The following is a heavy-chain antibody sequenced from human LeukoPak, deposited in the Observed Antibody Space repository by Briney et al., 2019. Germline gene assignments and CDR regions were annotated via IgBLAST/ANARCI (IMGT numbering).Heavy chain of an antibody. D-gene: IGHD3-22*01. V-gene: IGHV4-34*01. J-gene: IGHJ4*02. Sequence: SETLSLTCAVYGGSFGGYYWSWIRQPPGKGLEWIGQINHSGSTNYSPSLKSRVTISVDTSKNQFSLKLSSVTAADTAVYYCARVSSRRLPPSYSYDRRNYFDYWGQGTLVTVSS. CDR2: INHSGST. CDR3: ARVSSRRLPPSYSYDRRNYFDY. CDR1: GGSFGGYY.